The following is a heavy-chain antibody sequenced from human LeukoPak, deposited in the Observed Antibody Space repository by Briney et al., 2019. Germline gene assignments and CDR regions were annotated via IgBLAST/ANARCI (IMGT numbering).Heavy chain of an antibody. CDR2: IIPIFGTA. D-gene: IGHD6-19*01. CDR3: ATLAVVGDYYFDY. CDR1: GATFTSYA. Sequence: ASVKLSCTASGATFTSYAISWVRQAPGQGREWMGGIIPIFGTANYAQKFQGRVTITTDESTSTAYMELSSLRSEDTAVYYCATLAVVGDYYFDYWGQGTLVTVSS. J-gene: IGHJ4*02. V-gene: IGHV1-69*05.